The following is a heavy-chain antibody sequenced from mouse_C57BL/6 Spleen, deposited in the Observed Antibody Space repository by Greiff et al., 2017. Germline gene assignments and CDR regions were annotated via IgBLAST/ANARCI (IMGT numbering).Heavy chain of an antibody. V-gene: IGHV7-1*01. CDR2: SRNKANDYTT. CDR1: GFTFSDFY. J-gene: IGHJ2*01. D-gene: IGHD1-1*01. CDR3: ARDAYYYGYFDY. Sequence: EVKLVESGGGLVQSGRSLRLSCATSGFTFSDFYMEWVRQAPGKGLEWIAASRNKANDYTTEYSASVKGRFIVSRDTSQSILYLQMNALRAEDTAIYYCARDAYYYGYFDYWGQGTTLTVSS.